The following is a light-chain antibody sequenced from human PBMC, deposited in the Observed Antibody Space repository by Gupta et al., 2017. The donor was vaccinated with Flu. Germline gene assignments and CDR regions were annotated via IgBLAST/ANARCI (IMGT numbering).Light chain of an antibody. J-gene: IGKJ1*01. CDR2: GAS. Sequence: EIVLTQSPGTLPLSPGERANLSCRASQSVRSSYLAWYQQKPGQAPRLLIYGASSRATGVPDRFSGSGSGTEFTLTISRREPEDFAVYYCQQEGSSLRTFGQGTKVEIK. CDR3: QQEGSSLRT. CDR1: QSVRSSY. V-gene: IGKV3-20*01.